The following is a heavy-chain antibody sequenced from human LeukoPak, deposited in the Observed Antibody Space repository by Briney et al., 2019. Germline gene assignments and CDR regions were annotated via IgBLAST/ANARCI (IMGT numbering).Heavy chain of an antibody. V-gene: IGHV4-4*07. CDR3: ARDRGVTVPDRRLDY. D-gene: IGHD6-19*01. Sequence: SETLPLTCVVSGGSINDYYWSWIRQSAGKGLEWIGRVSSSGNTNYSPSLKSRLTMSVDNSNNQFSLRLTSVTAADTAVYYCARDRGVTVPDRRLDYWGQGTLVTVSS. J-gene: IGHJ4*02. CDR2: VSSSGNT. CDR1: GGSINDYY.